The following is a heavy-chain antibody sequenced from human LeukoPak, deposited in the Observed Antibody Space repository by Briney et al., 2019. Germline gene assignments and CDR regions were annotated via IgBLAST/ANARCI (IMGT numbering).Heavy chain of an antibody. CDR1: GYTLTELS. D-gene: IGHD6-13*01. V-gene: IGHV1-24*01. J-gene: IGHJ4*02. Sequence: ASVKVSCKVSGYTLTELSMHWVRQAPGKGLEWVGGFDPEDGEKIYAQKFQGRVTMTEDTSTDTAYMELSSLRSEDTAVYYCETDLFSSSWYPPHDYWGQGTLVTVSS. CDR3: ETDLFSSSWYPPHDY. CDR2: FDPEDGEK.